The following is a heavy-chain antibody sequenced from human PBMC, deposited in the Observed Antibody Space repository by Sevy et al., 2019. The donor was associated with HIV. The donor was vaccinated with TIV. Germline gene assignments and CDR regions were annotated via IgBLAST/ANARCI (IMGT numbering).Heavy chain of an antibody. V-gene: IGHV1-69*06. Sequence: ASVKVSCKASGGTFSSYAISWVRQAPGQGLEWMGGFIPIFGTAIYAQKFQGRVTITADKVTSTAYMELSSLRSEDTAVYYCARGKGSSWYWFDYWGQGTLVTVSS. CDR2: FIPIFGTA. D-gene: IGHD6-13*01. CDR1: GGTFSSYA. J-gene: IGHJ4*02. CDR3: ARGKGSSWYWFDY.